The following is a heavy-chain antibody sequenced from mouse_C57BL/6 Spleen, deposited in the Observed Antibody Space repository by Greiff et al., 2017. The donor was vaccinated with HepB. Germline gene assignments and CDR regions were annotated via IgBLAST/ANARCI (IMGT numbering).Heavy chain of an antibody. D-gene: IGHD1-1*02. CDR1: GYTFTSYW. V-gene: IGHV1-72*01. CDR3: SRLVDYGVYERYYAMDY. J-gene: IGHJ4*01. CDR2: IDPNSGGT. Sequence: QVQLQQPGAELVKPGASVKLSCKASGYTFTSYWMHWVKQRPGRGLEWIGRIDPNSGGTKYNEKFKSKATLTVDKPSSTAYMQLSSLTSEDSAVYYGSRLVDYGVYERYYAMDYWGQGTSVTVSS.